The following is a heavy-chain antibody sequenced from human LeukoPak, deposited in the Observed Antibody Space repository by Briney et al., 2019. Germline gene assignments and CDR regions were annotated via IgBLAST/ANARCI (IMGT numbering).Heavy chain of an antibody. V-gene: IGHV3-53*05. J-gene: IGHJ4*02. CDR2: IYSGGST. D-gene: IGHD3-16*02. CDR3: AKDDYYDYVWGSYRRTHYFDY. CDR1: GFTVSSNY. Sequence: GGSLRLSCAASGFTVSSNYMSWVRQAPGKGLEWVSVIYSGGSTYYADSVKGRFTISRDNSKNTLYLQMNSLRAEDTAVYYCAKDDYYDYVWGSYRRTHYFDYWGQGTLVTVSS.